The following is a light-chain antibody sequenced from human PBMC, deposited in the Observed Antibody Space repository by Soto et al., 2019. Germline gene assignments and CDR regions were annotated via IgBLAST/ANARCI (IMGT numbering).Light chain of an antibody. CDR3: QQYDNSVYT. J-gene: IGKJ2*01. V-gene: IGKV3-20*01. Sequence: EIVLTQSPGTLSLSPGERATLSCRASQSVSSTYLAWYQQKRGQAPRLLIHGTSIRATGIPDRFSGSGSGTDFTLTISRLEPEDFPVYYCQQYDNSVYTFGQGTKLEIK. CDR1: QSVSSTY. CDR2: GTS.